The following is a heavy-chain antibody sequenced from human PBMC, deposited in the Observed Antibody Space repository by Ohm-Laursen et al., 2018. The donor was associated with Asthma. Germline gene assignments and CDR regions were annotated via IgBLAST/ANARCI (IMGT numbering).Heavy chain of an antibody. D-gene: IGHD3-3*01. J-gene: IGHJ4*02. CDR1: GFTFRSYA. V-gene: IGHV3-30-3*01. Sequence: SLRLSCTASGFTFRSYAMHWVRQAPGKGLEWVAVGGSYYDGGLKYYADSVNGRFTVSSDDSKNTLYLQMNSLRPDDTAVYYCARDVMEWYLPAFDFWGQGTLVTVSS. CDR3: ARDVMEWYLPAFDF. CDR2: GGSYYDGGLK.